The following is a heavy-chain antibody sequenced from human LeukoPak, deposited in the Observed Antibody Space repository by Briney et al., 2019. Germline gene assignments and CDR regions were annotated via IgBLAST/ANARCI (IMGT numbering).Heavy chain of an antibody. CDR3: ARLLGYCSSTSCSWFDP. J-gene: IGHJ5*02. D-gene: IGHD2-2*01. Sequence: GESLKISCKGSGYSFTSYWIGWVRQMPGKGLEWMGIIYPGDSDTRYSPSFQGQVTISADKSISTAYLQWSSLKASDTATYYCARLLGYCSSTSCSWFDPWGQGTLVTVSS. CDR1: GYSFTSYW. V-gene: IGHV5-51*01. CDR2: IYPGDSDT.